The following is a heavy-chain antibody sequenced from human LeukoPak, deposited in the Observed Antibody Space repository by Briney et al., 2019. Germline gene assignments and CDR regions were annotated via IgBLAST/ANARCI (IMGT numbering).Heavy chain of an antibody. CDR1: GYTFTGYY. Sequence: ASVKVSCKASGYTFTGYYMHWVRQAPGQGLEWMGWINPNSGGTNYAQKFQGRVTMTRDTSISTAYMEPSRLRSDDTAVYYCARGGRYSSGWSRFDYWGQGTLVTVSS. CDR3: ARGGRYSSGWSRFDY. D-gene: IGHD6-19*01. V-gene: IGHV1-2*02. J-gene: IGHJ4*02. CDR2: INPNSGGT.